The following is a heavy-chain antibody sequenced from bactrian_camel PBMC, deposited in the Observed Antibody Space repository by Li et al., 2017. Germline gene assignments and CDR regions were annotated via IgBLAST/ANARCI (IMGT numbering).Heavy chain of an antibody. Sequence: QLVESGGGSVQEGGSLTLSCTASGFTFDDSEMGWYRQAPGHECELVSTVSGDGATYYAESVKGRFTISQDHAKNTMTLQMNSLKTGDTAVYYCATADGVSWLPSDDWGQGTQVTVS. CDR3: ATADGVSWLPSDD. D-gene: IGHD3*01. V-gene: IGHV3S55*01. CDR2: VSGDGAT. J-gene: IGHJ4*01. CDR1: GFTFDDSE.